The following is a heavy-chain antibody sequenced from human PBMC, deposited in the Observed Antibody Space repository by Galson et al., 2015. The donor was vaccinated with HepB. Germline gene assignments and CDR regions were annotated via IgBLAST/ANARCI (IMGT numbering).Heavy chain of an antibody. CDR1: GGTFSSYA. J-gene: IGHJ4*02. CDR3: AREGGIAAAGGDFDY. V-gene: IGHV1-69*13. D-gene: IGHD6-13*01. CDR2: IIPIFGTA. Sequence: SVKVSCKASGGTFSSYAISWVRQAPGQGLEWMGGIIPIFGTANYAQKFQGRVTITADESTSTAYMELSSLRSEDTAVYYCAREGGIAAAGGDFDYWGQGTLVTVSS.